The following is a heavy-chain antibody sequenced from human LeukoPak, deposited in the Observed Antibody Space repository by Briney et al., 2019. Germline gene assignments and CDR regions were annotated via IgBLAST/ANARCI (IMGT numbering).Heavy chain of an antibody. J-gene: IGHJ4*02. CDR1: GFTFSSYG. V-gene: IGHV3-30*02. CDR3: AKADIAAAGDYFDY. Sequence: GGSLRLSCAASGFTFSSYGMHWVRQAPGKGLEWVAFIRYDGSNKYYADSVKGRFTISRDNSKNTLYLQMNSLRAEDTAVYYCAKADIAAAGDYFDYWGQGTLVTVSS. D-gene: IGHD6-13*01. CDR2: IRYDGSNK.